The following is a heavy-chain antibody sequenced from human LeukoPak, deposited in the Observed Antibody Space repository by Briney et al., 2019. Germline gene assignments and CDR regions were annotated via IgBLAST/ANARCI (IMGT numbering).Heavy chain of an antibody. CDR2: INPNSGGT. CDR3: ARDPMTTPSYYYMDV. Sequence: ASVKVSCKASGYTFTGYYMHWVRQAPGQGLEWMGWINPNSGGTNYAQKFQGRVTMTRDTSISTAYMELSRLRSDDTAVYYCARDPMTTPSYYYMDVWGKGTTVTVSS. J-gene: IGHJ6*03. CDR1: GYTFTGYY. D-gene: IGHD4-11*01. V-gene: IGHV1-2*02.